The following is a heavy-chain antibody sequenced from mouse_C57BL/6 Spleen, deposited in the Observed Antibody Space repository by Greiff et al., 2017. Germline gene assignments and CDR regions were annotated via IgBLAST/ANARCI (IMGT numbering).Heavy chain of an antibody. CDR3: AMGKITTFYYYAMDY. CDR1: GYTFTSYW. CDR2: IHPSDSDT. Sequence: VQLQQSGAELVKPGASVKVSCKASGYTFTSYWMHWVKQRPGQGLEWIGRIHPSDSDTNYNQKFKGKATLTVDKSSSTAYMQLSSLTSEDSAVYYCAMGKITTFYYYAMDYWGQGTSVTVSS. D-gene: IGHD2-4*01. V-gene: IGHV1-74*01. J-gene: IGHJ4*01.